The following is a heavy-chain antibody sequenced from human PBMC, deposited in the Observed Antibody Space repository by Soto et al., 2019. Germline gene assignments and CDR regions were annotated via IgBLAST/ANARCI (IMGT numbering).Heavy chain of an antibody. CDR2: ITPMYGPA. V-gene: IGHV1-69*01. CDR1: GGTFSSYA. Sequence: QVPLVQSGAEVNKPGSSVTVSCKASGGTFSSYAIHWVRQAPGQGLEWMGGITPMYGPAKYAQRFQGRVTITADESTTTVYMELTSLTSQDTAVYYCARVTSMVRGVIDNWFDPWGHGTLVTVSS. J-gene: IGHJ5*02. CDR3: ARVTSMVRGVIDNWFDP. D-gene: IGHD3-10*01.